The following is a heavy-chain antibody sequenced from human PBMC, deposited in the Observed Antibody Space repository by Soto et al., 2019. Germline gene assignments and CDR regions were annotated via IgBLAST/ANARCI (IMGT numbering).Heavy chain of an antibody. Sequence: QAQLQQWGAGLLKPSETLSLTCAVYGGPFSGYWWTWIRQTPGKGLQCIGEINHTGATNYNPSLMGRVTISVDTSKNQFSLKLTSVTAADTGVYFCARGTRSDTQVVVPPLYYRWFDSWGQGTLVTVSS. CDR2: INHTGAT. CDR1: GGPFSGYW. V-gene: IGHV4-34*01. CDR3: ARGTRSDTQVVVPPLYYRWFDS. D-gene: IGHD2-15*01. J-gene: IGHJ5*01.